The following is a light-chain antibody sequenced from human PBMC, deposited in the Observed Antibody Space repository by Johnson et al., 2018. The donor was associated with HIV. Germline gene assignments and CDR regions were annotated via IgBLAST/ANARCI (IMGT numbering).Light chain of an antibody. V-gene: IGLV1-51*02. CDR3: GTWDSSLSAGGG. Sequence: QSVLTQPPSVSAAPGQKVTISCSGSSSNIGNNYVSWYQQLPGTAPKLLIHENNERPSGIPDRFSGSKSGTSATLGITGLQTGDEADYYCGTWDSSLSAGGGVGTGTKVTVL. CDR1: SSNIGNNY. J-gene: IGLJ1*01. CDR2: ENN.